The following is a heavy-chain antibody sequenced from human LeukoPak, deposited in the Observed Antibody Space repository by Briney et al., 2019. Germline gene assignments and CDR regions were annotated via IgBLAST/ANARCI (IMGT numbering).Heavy chain of an antibody. CDR3: AIPRGPMGTLVYGGFEI. J-gene: IGHJ3*02. Sequence: GASVKVSCKASGGTFNNYAISWVRQAPGHGLEWMGGTIPMFGTAKYAQNFQDRVTVITDESTGTAYMELSSLRSEDTAVYYCAIPRGPMGTLVYGGFEIWGQGTMVTVSS. D-gene: IGHD5-24*01. CDR1: GGTFNNYA. CDR2: TIPMFGTA. V-gene: IGHV1-69*05.